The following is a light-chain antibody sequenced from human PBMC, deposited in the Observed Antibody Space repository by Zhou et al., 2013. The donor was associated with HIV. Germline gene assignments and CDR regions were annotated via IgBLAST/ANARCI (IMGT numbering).Light chain of an antibody. V-gene: IGKV3D-20*02. J-gene: IGKJ3*01. CDR2: GAS. CDR1: QSVSSSY. CDR3: QQRTNWPSFT. Sequence: EIVLTQSPGTLSLSPGERATLSCRASQSVSSSYLAWYQQKPGQAPRLLIYGASSRATGIPDRFSGSGSGTDFTLTISSLEPEDFALYFCQQRTNWPSFTFGPGTKVEI.